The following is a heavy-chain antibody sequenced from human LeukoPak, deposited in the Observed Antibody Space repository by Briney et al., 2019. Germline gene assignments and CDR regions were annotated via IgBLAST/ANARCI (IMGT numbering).Heavy chain of an antibody. D-gene: IGHD1-7*01. J-gene: IGHJ4*02. Sequence: ASVKVSCKASGHTFTSYGISWVRQAPGQGLEWMGWISAYNGNTNYAQKLQGRVTMTTDTSTSTAYMELRSLRSDDTAVYYCARALHPKYNWNYRYWGQGTLVTVSS. CDR1: GHTFTSYG. CDR2: ISAYNGNT. CDR3: ARALHPKYNWNYRY. V-gene: IGHV1-18*01.